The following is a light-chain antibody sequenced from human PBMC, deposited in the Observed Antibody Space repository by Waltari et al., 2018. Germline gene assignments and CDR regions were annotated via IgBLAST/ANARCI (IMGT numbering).Light chain of an antibody. CDR2: YDN. V-gene: IGLV3-21*04. Sequence: SYVLTQPPSVSEAPGQTARITCGVNSMGSQRIHWYQQKPGQAPVVVMYYDNDRPAGIPERFSGSNSGNTATLTISRVEAGDEADYYCQVWDRSTDHRVFGGGTRLTVL. J-gene: IGLJ3*02. CDR1: SMGSQR. CDR3: QVWDRSTDHRV.